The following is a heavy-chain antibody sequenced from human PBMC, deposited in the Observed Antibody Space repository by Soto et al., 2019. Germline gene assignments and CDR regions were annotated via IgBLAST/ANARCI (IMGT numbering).Heavy chain of an antibody. CDR3: AKDTSKYSNNWPAYYGLDV. J-gene: IGHJ6*02. V-gene: IGHV3-30*18. CDR2: ISFDGSNK. Sequence: LRLSCAASGFTFSSFGMHWIRQAPGKGLEWVAVISFDGSNKYYADSVKGRFTISRDNSKNTLSLQMNSLKAEDTAVYYCAKDTSKYSNNWPAYYGLDVWGQGTTVTVSS. CDR1: GFTFSSFG. D-gene: IGHD1-1*01.